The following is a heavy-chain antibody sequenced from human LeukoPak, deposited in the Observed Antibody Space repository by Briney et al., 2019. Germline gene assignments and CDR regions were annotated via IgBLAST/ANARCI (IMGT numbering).Heavy chain of an antibody. D-gene: IGHD6-13*01. CDR1: GFTFSSYA. J-gene: IGHJ5*02. CDR3: ARGIAAAGPRFDP. V-gene: IGHV3-23*01. Sequence: GGSLRLSCAASGFTFSSYAMSWVRQAPGKGLEWVSAISGSGGSTYYADSVKGRFTISRDNAKNSLYLQMNSLRAEDTAVYYCARGIAAAGPRFDPWGQGTLVSVSS. CDR2: ISGSGGST.